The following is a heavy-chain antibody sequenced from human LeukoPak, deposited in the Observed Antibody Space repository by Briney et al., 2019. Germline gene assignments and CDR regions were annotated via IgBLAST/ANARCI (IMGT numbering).Heavy chain of an antibody. CDR2: INTDGSST. J-gene: IGHJ3*02. CDR1: GFPFSSYW. V-gene: IGHV3-74*01. Sequence: GGSLRLSCAVSGFPFSSYWMDWVRQAPGKGPVWVSRINTDGSSTDYADSVKGRFTISRDNAKNTLYLQMNSLRAEDTAVYYCAKRATWTARGAFDIWGQGTMVTVSS. CDR3: AKRATWTARGAFDI. D-gene: IGHD3-10*01.